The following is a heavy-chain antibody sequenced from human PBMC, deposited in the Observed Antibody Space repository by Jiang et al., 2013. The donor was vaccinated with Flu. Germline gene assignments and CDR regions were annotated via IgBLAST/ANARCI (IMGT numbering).Heavy chain of an antibody. CDR1: SGSISSHY. CDR3: ARSYDGSGYYFYGMDV. CDR2: IYYSGSS. Sequence: GLVKPSETLSLTCTVSSGSISSHYWSWIRQPPGKGLEWIGYIYYSGSSNCNPSLKSRVTMSLDTSKNQFSLRLSSVTAADTAVYYCARSYDGSGYYFYGMDVWGQGTTVTVSS. D-gene: IGHD3-22*01. J-gene: IGHJ6*02. V-gene: IGHV4-59*08.